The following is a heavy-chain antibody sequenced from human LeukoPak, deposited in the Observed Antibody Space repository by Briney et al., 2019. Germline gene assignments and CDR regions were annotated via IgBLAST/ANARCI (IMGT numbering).Heavy chain of an antibody. CDR2: IYSGGST. V-gene: IGHV3-66*01. CDR1: GFTVSSNY. CDR3: ARGRRRVRGVQYAFDI. D-gene: IGHD3-10*01. Sequence: GGSLRLSCAASGFTVSSNYMSWVRQAPGKGLEWVSVIYSGGSTYYADSVKGRFTISRDNSKNTLYLQMNSLRAEDTAVYYCARGRRRVRGVQYAFDIWGQGTMVTVSS. J-gene: IGHJ3*02.